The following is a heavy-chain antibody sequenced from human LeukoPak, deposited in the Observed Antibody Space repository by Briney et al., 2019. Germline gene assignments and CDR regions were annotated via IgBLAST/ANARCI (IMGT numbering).Heavy chain of an antibody. J-gene: IGHJ4*02. CDR3: ARNSDFSFDY. Sequence: SQTLSLTCTVSGGSISSGDYYWSWIRQPPGKGLEWIGYICHTGSTYYNSSLESRVTTSLDTSKNQFSLKLSSLTAADTAVYYCARNSDFSFDYWGQGTLVTVSS. D-gene: IGHD3-3*01. CDR2: ICHTGST. V-gene: IGHV4-30-4*01. CDR1: GGSISSGDYY.